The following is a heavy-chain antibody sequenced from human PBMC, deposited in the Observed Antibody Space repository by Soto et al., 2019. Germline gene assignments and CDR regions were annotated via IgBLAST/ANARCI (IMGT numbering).Heavy chain of an antibody. V-gene: IGHV1-69*01. CDR2: IIPIFGTA. D-gene: IGHD3-3*01. CDR3: AREGPKLRFWEWLKNPYYYCGMDV. J-gene: IGHJ6*02. CDR1: GGTFSSYA. Sequence: QVQLVQSGAEVKKPGSSVKVSCKASGGTFSSYAISWVRQAPGQGLEWMGGIIPIFGTANYAQEFQGRVTITADESTSTAYMELSSLRSEDTDVYYCAREGPKLRFWEWLKNPYYYCGMDVWGQGTTVTVSS.